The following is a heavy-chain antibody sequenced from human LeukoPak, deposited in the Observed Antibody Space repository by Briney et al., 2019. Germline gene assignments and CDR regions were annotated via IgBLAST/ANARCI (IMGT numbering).Heavy chain of an antibody. V-gene: IGHV4-34*01. J-gene: IGHJ3*02. CDR3: ARGLRTLIVARPSAFDI. D-gene: IGHD6-6*01. CDR1: GGSFSGYY. Sequence: SETLSLTCAVYGGSFSGYYWSWIRQPPGKGLEWFGEINHSGSTNDHPSLKSRVTISVDTSKNQFSLKLTSVTAADTAVYYCARGLRTLIVARPSAFDIWGQGTMVTVS. CDR2: INHSGST.